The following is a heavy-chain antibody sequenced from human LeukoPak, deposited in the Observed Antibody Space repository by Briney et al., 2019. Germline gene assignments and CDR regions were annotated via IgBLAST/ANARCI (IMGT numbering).Heavy chain of an antibody. CDR2: VYTSGST. CDR3: ARAEQQLATYDY. J-gene: IGHJ4*02. CDR1: GGSISSFY. Sequence: PSETLSLTCTVSGGSISSFYWSWIRQPAGKGLEWIGRVYTSGSTNYNPSLKSRVTISVDTSKNQFSLKLSSVTAADTAVYYCARAEQQLATYDYWGQGTLVTVSS. D-gene: IGHD6-13*01. V-gene: IGHV4-4*07.